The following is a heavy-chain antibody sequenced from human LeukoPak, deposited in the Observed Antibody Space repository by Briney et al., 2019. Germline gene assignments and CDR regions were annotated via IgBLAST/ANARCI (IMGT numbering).Heavy chain of an antibody. CDR3: ARDDQRRYCSSTSCYYYYGMDV. V-gene: IGHV4-4*07. D-gene: IGHD2-2*01. CDR2: IYTSGSI. Sequence: PSETLSLTCTVSGGSISSYYWSWIRQPAGKGLEWIGRIYTSGSINYNPSLKSRVTMSVDTSKNQFSLKLSSVTAADTAVYYCARDDQRRYCSSTSCYYYYGMDVWGQGTTVTVSS. CDR1: GGSISSYY. J-gene: IGHJ6*02.